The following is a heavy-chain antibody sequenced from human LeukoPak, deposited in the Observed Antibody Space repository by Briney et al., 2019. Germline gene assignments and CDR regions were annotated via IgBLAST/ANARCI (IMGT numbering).Heavy chain of an antibody. CDR3: AKRGIVIRAVIIIGFHKEAYYFDY. D-gene: IGHD3-10*01. CDR2: ISERGGST. J-gene: IGHJ4*02. Sequence: GGSLRLSCVVSGITLSNYGMSWVRRAPGKGLEWVSGISERGGSTNYADPVKGRFIISRDTSKNTVYLQMNSLRVEDTAVYFCAKRGIVIRAVIIIGFHKEAYYFDYWGQGILVTVSS. CDR1: GITLSNYG. V-gene: IGHV3-23*01.